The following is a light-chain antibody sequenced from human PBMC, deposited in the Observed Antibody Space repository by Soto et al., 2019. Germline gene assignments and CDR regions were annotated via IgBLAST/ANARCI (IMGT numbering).Light chain of an antibody. CDR3: QQYGSSIT. CDR1: QSISSN. J-gene: IGKJ5*01. Sequence: EIVMTQSPATLSVSPGERATLSCRASQSISSNLAWYQQKPGXAPRLLIYGASSRATGIPDRFSGSGSGTDFTLNISRLEPEDFAVYYCQQYGSSITFGQGTRLEIK. CDR2: GAS. V-gene: IGKV3-20*01.